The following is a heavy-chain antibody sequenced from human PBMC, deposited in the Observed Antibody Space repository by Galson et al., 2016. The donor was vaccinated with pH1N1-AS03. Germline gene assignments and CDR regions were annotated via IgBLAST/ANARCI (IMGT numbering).Heavy chain of an antibody. Sequence: SVKVSCKASGYTFTSYDINWVRQATGQGLEWMGWMNPNSGNTGYAQKFQGRVTMTRNTSISTAYMELSSLRSEDTAVYYCASRCSSTSRLYYYYGMDVWGQGTTVTVSS. CDR1: GYTFTSYD. CDR2: MNPNSGNT. J-gene: IGHJ6*02. CDR3: ASRCSSTSRLYYYYGMDV. D-gene: IGHD2-2*01. V-gene: IGHV1-8*01.